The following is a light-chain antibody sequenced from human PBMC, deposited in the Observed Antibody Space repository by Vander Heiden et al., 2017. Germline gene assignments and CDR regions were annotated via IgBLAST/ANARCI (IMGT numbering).Light chain of an antibody. V-gene: IGLV3-21*02. J-gene: IGLJ1*01. CDR1: NIGGIP. Sequence: YVPTQPLSASVAPGQTASITCGGYNIGGIPVHWYQLKPGQAPLLVVFDDSDRPSGIPERFSGSNSRNTATLTISRVEAGDEADYYCQVWDTNSDLVFGPGTKVSVL. CDR2: DDS. CDR3: QVWDTNSDLV.